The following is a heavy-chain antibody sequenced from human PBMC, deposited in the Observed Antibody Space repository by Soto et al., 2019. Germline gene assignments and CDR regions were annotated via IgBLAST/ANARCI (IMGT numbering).Heavy chain of an antibody. D-gene: IGHD6-19*01. CDR1: GFTFKESA. CDR2: ISDTGAST. V-gene: IGHV3-23*01. CDR3: AKGRGSGWAWYFDN. Sequence: EVRLLEAGGGVKQPGGPLRLSCAASGFTFKESAMNWVRQAPGKGLEWVASISDTGASTWYAESVRGRLSISRDNSKNTLYLQMNSLRGEDTAVYYCAKGRGSGWAWYFDNWGQGTLVTVSS. J-gene: IGHJ4*02.